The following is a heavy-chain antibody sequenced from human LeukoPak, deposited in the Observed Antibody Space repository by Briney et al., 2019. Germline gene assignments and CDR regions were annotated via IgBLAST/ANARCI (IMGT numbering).Heavy chain of an antibody. D-gene: IGHD4-17*01. V-gene: IGHV4-4*07. CDR3: ARDLSDTVTTSGWFDP. CDR1: GGSISSYY. CDR2: IYTSGST. J-gene: IGHJ5*02. Sequence: SETLSLTCTVSGGSISSYYWSWIRQPAGKGLEWIGRIYTSGSTNYNPSLKSRVTMSVDTSKNQFSLKLSSVTAADTAVYYCARDLSDTVTTSGWFDPWGRGTLVTVSS.